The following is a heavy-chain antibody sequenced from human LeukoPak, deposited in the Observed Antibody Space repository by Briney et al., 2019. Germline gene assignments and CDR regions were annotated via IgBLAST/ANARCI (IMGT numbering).Heavy chain of an antibody. CDR3: ARQGRSPGYYDFWSGYYPYYMDV. J-gene: IGHJ6*03. V-gene: IGHV4-4*09. CDR1: GGSISSYY. CDR2: IYTSGST. Sequence: SETLSPTCTVSGGSISSYYWSWIRQPPGKGLEWIGYIYTSGSTNYNPSLKSRVTISVDTSKNQFSLKLSSVTAADTAVYYCARQGRSPGYYDFWSGYYPYYMDVWGKGTTVTVSS. D-gene: IGHD3-3*01.